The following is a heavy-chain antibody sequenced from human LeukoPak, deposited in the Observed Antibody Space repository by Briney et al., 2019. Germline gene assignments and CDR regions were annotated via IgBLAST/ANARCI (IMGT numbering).Heavy chain of an antibody. V-gene: IGHV4-59*01. Sequence: SETLSLTCTVSGGSISSYYWSWIRQPPGKGLEGIGYIYYSGSTNYNPSLKSRVTISVDTSKNQFSLKLSSVTAADTAVYYCARDSYYDFWSGYLDYWGQGTLVTVSS. CDR3: ARDSYYDFWSGYLDY. CDR1: GGSISSYY. CDR2: IYYSGST. D-gene: IGHD3-3*01. J-gene: IGHJ4*02.